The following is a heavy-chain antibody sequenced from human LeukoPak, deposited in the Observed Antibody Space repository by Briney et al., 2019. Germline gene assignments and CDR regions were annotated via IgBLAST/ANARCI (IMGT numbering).Heavy chain of an antibody. J-gene: IGHJ4*02. Sequence: PSETLSLTCTVSGGSISSYYWSWIRQPPGKGLEWIVYIYYSGSTNYNPSLKSRVTISVDTSKNQFSLKLSSVTAADTAVYYCARGPLGRWVTIDYWGQGALVTVSS. CDR3: ARGPLGRWVTIDY. CDR2: IYYSGST. D-gene: IGHD4-23*01. CDR1: GGSISSYY. V-gene: IGHV4-59*01.